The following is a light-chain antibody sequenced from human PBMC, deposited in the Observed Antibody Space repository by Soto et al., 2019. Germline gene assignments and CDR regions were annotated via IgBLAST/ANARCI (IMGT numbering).Light chain of an antibody. J-gene: IGKJ4*01. CDR1: QSVTNNQ. V-gene: IGKV3-20*01. CDR2: GAS. CDR3: QQYGSYVT. Sequence: EIVLTQSPGTLSLSPGEIATLSCRASQSVTNNQLTWYQQKPGQTPKVLIYGASTRGTGIPDRFSGSGSGTDFTLTISRLEPEDFAVYYCQQYGSYVTFGGGTKVEIK.